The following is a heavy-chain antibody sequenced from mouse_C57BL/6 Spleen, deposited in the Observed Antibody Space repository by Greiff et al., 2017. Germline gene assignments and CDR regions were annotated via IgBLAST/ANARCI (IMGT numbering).Heavy chain of an antibody. CDR1: GYTFTSYW. D-gene: IGHD2-3*01. J-gene: IGHJ3*01. CDR2: IYPGSGST. CDR3: ARSNGYYEGWFAY. V-gene: IGHV1-55*01. Sequence: QVQLQQPGAELVKPGASVKMSCKASGYTFTSYWITWVKQRPGQGLEWIGDIYPGSGSTNYNEKFKSKATLTVDTSSSTAYMQLSSLTSEDSAVYYCARSNGYYEGWFAYWGQGTLVTVSA.